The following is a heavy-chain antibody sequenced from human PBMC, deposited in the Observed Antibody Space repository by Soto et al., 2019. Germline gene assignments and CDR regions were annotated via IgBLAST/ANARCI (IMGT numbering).Heavy chain of an antibody. V-gene: IGHV4-34*01. CDR2: INHSGST. CDR3: ARGQGAAASSGGDYYYGMDV. Sequence: QVQLQQWGAGLLKPSETLSLTCAVYGGSFSGYYWSWIRQPPGKGLEWIGEINHSGSTNYNPSLKSRVTISVDTSKNQFSLKLSSVTAADTAVYYCARGQGAAASSGGDYYYGMDVWGQGTTVTVSS. CDR1: GGSFSGYY. D-gene: IGHD6-13*01. J-gene: IGHJ6*02.